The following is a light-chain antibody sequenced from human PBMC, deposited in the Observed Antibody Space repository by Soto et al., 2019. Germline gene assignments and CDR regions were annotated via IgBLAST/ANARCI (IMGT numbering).Light chain of an antibody. Sequence: EIVLTQSPGTLSLSPGERATLSCRASQSVSGTYLAWYQQTPGQAPRLLIYGASSRATGIPDRFSGSGSGTDFTLTISRLEPEDFPVYYCQQYGTLPTTFGPVNKVDVQ. CDR3: QQYGTLPTT. CDR2: GAS. J-gene: IGKJ3*01. CDR1: QSVSGTY. V-gene: IGKV3-20*01.